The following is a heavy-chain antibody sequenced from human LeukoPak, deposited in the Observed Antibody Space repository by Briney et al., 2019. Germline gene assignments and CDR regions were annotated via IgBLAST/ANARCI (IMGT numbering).Heavy chain of an antibody. CDR1: GYSFASYG. D-gene: IGHD4-11*01. Sequence: AASVKVSCEASGYSFASYGISWVRQAPGQGLKWMGWVSGYDGRTNYAQNLKGRVTVTAETSTSTVYMELRSLRSDDTAIYYCARDYYNDYEDTFDIWGQGTMVTVSS. CDR3: ARDYYNDYEDTFDI. V-gene: IGHV1-18*01. J-gene: IGHJ3*02. CDR2: VSGYDGRT.